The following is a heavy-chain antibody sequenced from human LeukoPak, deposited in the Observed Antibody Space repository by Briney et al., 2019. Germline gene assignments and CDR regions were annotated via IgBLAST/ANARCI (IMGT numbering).Heavy chain of an antibody. CDR3: AREPLQLEHLYYFDY. CDR2: ISTYNAKT. Sequence: ASVKVSCKASGYTFTSYGISWVRQAPGQGLEWMGWISTYNAKTTYAQKVQGRVTMTTDTSTSTAYMELRSLRSDDTAAYYCAREPLQLEHLYYFDYWGQGTLVTVSS. D-gene: IGHD1-1*01. V-gene: IGHV1-18*01. J-gene: IGHJ4*02. CDR1: GYTFTSYG.